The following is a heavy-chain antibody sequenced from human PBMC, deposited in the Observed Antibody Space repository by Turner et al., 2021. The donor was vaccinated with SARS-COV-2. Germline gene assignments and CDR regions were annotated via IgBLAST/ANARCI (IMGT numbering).Heavy chain of an antibody. J-gene: IGHJ4*02. V-gene: IGHV1-18*01. Sequence: QGQLVQSGAEVKKPGASVKVSCKASGYAFNHHGISWVRQAPGQGLEWMGWISCYNGDTKYAEKFQGRVTMTKDTSTGTAYMEMTSLRSDDTAVYYCARDPSNTSGRYQYFDYWGQGTLVTVSS. CDR2: ISCYNGDT. CDR3: ARDPSNTSGRYQYFDY. D-gene: IGHD6-19*01. CDR1: GYAFNHHG.